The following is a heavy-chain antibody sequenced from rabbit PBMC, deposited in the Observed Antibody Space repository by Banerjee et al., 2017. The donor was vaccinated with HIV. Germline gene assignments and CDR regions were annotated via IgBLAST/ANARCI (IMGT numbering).Heavy chain of an antibody. J-gene: IGHJ3*01. V-gene: IGHV1S45*01. D-gene: IGHD1-1*01. CDR3: ARGINGYYSL. CDR2: IYPADGGT. Sequence: QEQLEESGGDLVKPGASLTLTCTASGFSFSSNYYIYWVRQAPGKGLEWIAYIYPADGGTVYASWVKGRFTISSDNAQNTVFLQMTSLTAADTATYFCARGINGYYSLWGQGTLVTVS. CDR1: GFSFSSNYY.